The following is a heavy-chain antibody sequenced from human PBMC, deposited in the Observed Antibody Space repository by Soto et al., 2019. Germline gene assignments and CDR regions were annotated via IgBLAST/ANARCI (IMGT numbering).Heavy chain of an antibody. D-gene: IGHD2-2*01. CDR1: GFTFSSYA. V-gene: IGHV3-23*01. CDR2: ISGSVGST. J-gene: IGHJ4*02. CDR3: AKDVVYSTSPAFDY. Sequence: EVQLLESGGGLIQPGGSLRLSCAASGFTFSSYAMTWVRQAPGKGLEWVSPISGSVGSTYYAESVKGRFTISRDNSKNTLYLQMNGLRAEDTAVYSCAKDVVYSTSPAFDYWGQGTLVTVSS.